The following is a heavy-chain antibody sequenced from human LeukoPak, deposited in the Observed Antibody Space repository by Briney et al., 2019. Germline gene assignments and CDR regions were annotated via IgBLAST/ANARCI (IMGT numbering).Heavy chain of an antibody. J-gene: IGHJ4*02. CDR3: ARGPDAMVRGVPGLSY. CDR1: GGSISSGDYY. V-gene: IGHV4-30-4*01. Sequence: SETLSLTSTVSGGSISSGDYYWSWIRQPPGKGLEWIGYIYYSGSTYYNPSLKSRVTISVDTSKNQFSLKLSSVTAADTAVYYCARGPDAMVRGVPGLSYWGQGTLVTVSS. CDR2: IYYSGST. D-gene: IGHD3-10*01.